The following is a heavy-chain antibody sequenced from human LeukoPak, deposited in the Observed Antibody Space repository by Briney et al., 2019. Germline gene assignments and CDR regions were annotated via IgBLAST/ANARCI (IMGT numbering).Heavy chain of an antibody. Sequence: PGGSLRLSCAASGFTFDDYAMHWVRQAPGKGLEWVSLISGDGGSTYYADSVKGRFTISRDNSKNSLYLQMNSLRTEDTALYYCAKDISKYGSGSCHYYGMDVWGQGTTVTVSS. CDR1: GFTFDDYA. CDR2: ISGDGGST. V-gene: IGHV3-43*02. CDR3: AKDISKYGSGSCHYYGMDV. J-gene: IGHJ6*02. D-gene: IGHD3-10*01.